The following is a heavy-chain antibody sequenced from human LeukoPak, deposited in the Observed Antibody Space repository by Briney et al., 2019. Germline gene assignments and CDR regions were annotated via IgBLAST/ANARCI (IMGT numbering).Heavy chain of an antibody. CDR2: IGNDGRDI. D-gene: IGHD3-16*01. CDR1: GFTFTSHG. Sequence: PGGSQRLSCIVSGFTFTSHGMHWVRQAPGKGLEWVAYIGNDGRDIYYADSLRGRFTISRDDSKNTVHLQMSSLKVEDTALYYCARDLVGGWSCDHWGQGSLVAVSS. CDR3: ARDLVGGWSCDH. J-gene: IGHJ4*02. V-gene: IGHV3-30*02.